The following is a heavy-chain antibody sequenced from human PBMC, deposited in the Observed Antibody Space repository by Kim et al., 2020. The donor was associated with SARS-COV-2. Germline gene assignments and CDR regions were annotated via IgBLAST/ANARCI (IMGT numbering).Heavy chain of an antibody. D-gene: IGHD6-13*01. J-gene: IGHJ4*02. V-gene: IGHV1-69*13. Sequence: SVKVSCKASGGTFSSYAISWVRQAPGQGLEWMGGIIPIFGTANYAQKFQGRVTITADESTSTAYMELSSLRSEDTAVYYCASKGFNTAAAGTVYYFDYWGQGTLVTVSS. CDR2: IIPIFGTA. CDR1: GGTFSSYA. CDR3: ASKGFNTAAAGTVYYFDY.